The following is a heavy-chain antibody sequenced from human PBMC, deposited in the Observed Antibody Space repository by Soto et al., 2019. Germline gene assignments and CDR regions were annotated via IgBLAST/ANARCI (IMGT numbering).Heavy chain of an antibody. CDR3: AREPGVGYSGYELDY. CDR1: GGTFSSYT. CDR2: IIPILGIA. V-gene: IGHV1-69*02. Sequence: ASVKVSCKASGGTFSSYTISWVRQAPGQGLEWMGRIIPILGIANYAQKFQGRVTITADKSTSTAYMELSSLRSEDTAVYYCAREPGVGYSGYELDYWGQGTLVTVSS. D-gene: IGHD5-12*01. J-gene: IGHJ4*02.